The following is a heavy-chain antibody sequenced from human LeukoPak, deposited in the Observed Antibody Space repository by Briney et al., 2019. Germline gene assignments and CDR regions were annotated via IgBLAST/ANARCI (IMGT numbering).Heavy chain of an antibody. J-gene: IGHJ5*02. CDR1: GFTFSSYG. D-gene: IGHD6-6*01. V-gene: IGHV3-33*01. CDR3: ARDSMAARGDWFDP. Sequence: GGSLRLSCAASGFTFSSYGMPWVRQAPGKGLEWVAVIWYDGSNKYYADSVKGRFTISRDNSKNTLYLQMNSLRAEDTAVYYCARDSMAARGDWFDPWGQGTLVTVSS. CDR2: IWYDGSNK.